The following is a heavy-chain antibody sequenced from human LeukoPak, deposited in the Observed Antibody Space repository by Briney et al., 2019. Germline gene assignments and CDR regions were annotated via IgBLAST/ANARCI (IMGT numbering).Heavy chain of an antibody. CDR3: ARGVDYYGV. D-gene: IGHD3-10*01. J-gene: IGHJ4*02. CDR2: INHSGGT. V-gene: IGHV4-34*01. CDR1: GGSITGYY. Sequence: KSSETLSLTCTVSGGSITGYYWNWIRQPPVKGLEWIGEINHSGGTNYNPSLKSRVTISVDTSKKQFSLKLSSVTAADTAVYYCARGVDYYGVWGQGTLVTVSS.